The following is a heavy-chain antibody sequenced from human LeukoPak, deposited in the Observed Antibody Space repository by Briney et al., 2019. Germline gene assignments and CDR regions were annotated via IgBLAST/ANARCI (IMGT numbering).Heavy chain of an antibody. Sequence: GGSLRLSCAASGFTFTNYAMSWVRQAPGKGLEWVSAISGSGTRTYYADSVKGRFTISRDNSKKTLYLQMNSLRAEDTAVYYCASPSNPYYYGMDVWGQGTTVTVSS. CDR1: GFTFTNYA. J-gene: IGHJ6*02. CDR2: ISGSGTRT. V-gene: IGHV3-23*01. CDR3: ASPSNPYYYGMDV.